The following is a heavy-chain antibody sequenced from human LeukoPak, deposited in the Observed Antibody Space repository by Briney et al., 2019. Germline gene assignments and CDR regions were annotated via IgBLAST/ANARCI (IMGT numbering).Heavy chain of an antibody. CDR2: IGPSDSYT. V-gene: IGHV5-10-1*01. J-gene: IGHJ5*02. CDR1: GYSFTSYW. Sequence: GESLKISCKGSGYSFTSYWISWVRQMPGKGLEWMGRIGPSDSYTNYSPSFQGHVTISADKSISTAYLQWSSLKASDTAMYYCARHGLLWFGERGDWFDPWGQGTLVTVSS. CDR3: ARHGLLWFGERGDWFDP. D-gene: IGHD3-10*01.